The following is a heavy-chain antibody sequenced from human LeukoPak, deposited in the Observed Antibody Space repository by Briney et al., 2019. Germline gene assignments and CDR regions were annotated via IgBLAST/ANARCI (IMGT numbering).Heavy chain of an antibody. CDR1: GVSISSGNYY. J-gene: IGHJ4*02. CDR2: INTSGST. D-gene: IGHD5-24*01. V-gene: IGHV4-61*02. Sequence: PSQTLSLTCTVSGVSISSGNYYWSWIRQPAGKGLEWIGRINTSGSTNYNPSLKSRVTISIDTSKNQFSLKLCSVTAADTAVYYCARRMATIGEDYWGQGTLVTVSS. CDR3: ARRMATIGEDY.